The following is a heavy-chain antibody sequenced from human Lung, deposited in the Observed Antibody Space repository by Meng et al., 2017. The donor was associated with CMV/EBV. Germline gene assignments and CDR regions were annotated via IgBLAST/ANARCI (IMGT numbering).Heavy chain of an antibody. CDR1: GFTFSDYH. D-gene: IGHD3-10*01. Sequence: GGSXRLSCAASGFTFSDYHMSWVRQAPGKGLEWVSYMSSSGETVYYVDSVKGRFTISRDNAKYSLYLEMSSLRAEDTAVYYFARDSTSSSLWFSVGYGMDVWXQGTXVTVSS. J-gene: IGHJ6*02. CDR3: ARDSTSSSLWFSVGYGMDV. CDR2: MSSSGETV. V-gene: IGHV3-11*01.